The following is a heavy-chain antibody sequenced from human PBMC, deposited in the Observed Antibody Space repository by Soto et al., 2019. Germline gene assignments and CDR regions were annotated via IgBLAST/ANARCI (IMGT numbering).Heavy chain of an antibody. D-gene: IGHD2-15*01. CDR1: GYTFTGYG. V-gene: IGHV1-18*01. Sequence: QVQLVESGAEVKKPGASVKVSCKASGYTFTGYGVSWVRQAPGQGLEWMGWINTYNGKTNYAPKVQARVTMTTDTSTTTAYMELRSLKSDDTAVYYCARDQYAVGGDFWGQGTLVTVSS. J-gene: IGHJ4*02. CDR3: ARDQYAVGGDF. CDR2: INTYNGKT.